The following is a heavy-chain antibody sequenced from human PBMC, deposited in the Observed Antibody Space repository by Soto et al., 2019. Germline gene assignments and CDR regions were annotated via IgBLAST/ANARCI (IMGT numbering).Heavy chain of an antibody. D-gene: IGHD3-22*01. J-gene: IGHJ6*02. CDR3: ASGGDYYDSSGYWPIYYYYGMDV. V-gene: IGHV1-69*13. Sequence: SVKVSCKASGGTFSSYAISWVRQAPGQGLEWMGGIIPIFGTANYAQKFQGRVTITADESTSTAYMELSSLRSEDTAVYYCASGGDYYDSSGYWPIYYYYGMDVWGQGTTVTVSS. CDR1: GGTFSSYA. CDR2: IIPIFGTA.